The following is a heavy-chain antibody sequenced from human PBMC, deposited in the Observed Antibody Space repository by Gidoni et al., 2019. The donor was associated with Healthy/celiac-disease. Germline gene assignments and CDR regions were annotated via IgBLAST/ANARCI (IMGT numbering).Heavy chain of an antibody. J-gene: IGHJ6*02. D-gene: IGHD6-19*01. CDR1: GGTFSSYA. Sequence: QVQLVQSGAEVKKPGSSVKVSCKASGGTFSSYAIRWVRQAPGQGLEWMGRIIPILGIANYAQKFQGRVTMTADKSTSTAYMELSSLRSEDTAVYYCAARGQWLVQVDYGMDVWGQGTTVTVSS. V-gene: IGHV1-69*04. CDR3: AARGQWLVQVDYGMDV. CDR2: IIPILGIA.